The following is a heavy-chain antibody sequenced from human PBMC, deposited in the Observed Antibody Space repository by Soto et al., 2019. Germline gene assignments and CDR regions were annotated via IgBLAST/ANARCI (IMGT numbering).Heavy chain of an antibody. Sequence: QVRLEESGPGLVKPSETLSLICSVSGGSVNNADYFWRWIRHHPENGLEWIGYIYYSGSTCYNPSFKTRATLSIATSKNQFSLRLNSVTFADTAVYFCARDADYGGSRGGMDVWGRGTTVTVSS. J-gene: IGHJ6*02. CDR3: ARDADYGGSRGGMDV. V-gene: IGHV4-31*03. CDR1: GGSVNNADYF. CDR2: IYYSGST. D-gene: IGHD4-17*01.